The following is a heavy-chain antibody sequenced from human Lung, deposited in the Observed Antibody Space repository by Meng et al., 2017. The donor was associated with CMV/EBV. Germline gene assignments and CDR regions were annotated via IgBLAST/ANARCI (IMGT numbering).Heavy chain of an antibody. J-gene: IGHJ4*02. CDR3: ARDRRGGPIFGVVTNYFDY. CDR2: ISYDGSNK. Sequence: FMRYAMHWVRQAPGKWLEWVAVISYDGSNKYYAGSVKGRFTISRDNSKNTLYLQMNSLRAEDTAVYYCARDRRGGPIFGVVTNYFDYWGQGTLVTVSS. V-gene: IGHV3-30*04. CDR1: FMRYA. D-gene: IGHD3-3*01.